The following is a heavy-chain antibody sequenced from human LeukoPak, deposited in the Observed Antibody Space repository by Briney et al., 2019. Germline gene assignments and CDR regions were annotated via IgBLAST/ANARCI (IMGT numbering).Heavy chain of an antibody. Sequence: ASVKVSCKASGYTFTGYYMHWVRQAPGQGLEWMGWINPNSGGTNYAQKFQGRVTMTGDTSISTAYMELSRLRSDDTAVYYCARDRRDRTYYYDSSGYYPFDYWGQGTLVTVSS. V-gene: IGHV1-2*02. CDR2: INPNSGGT. CDR3: ARDRRDRTYYYDSSGYYPFDY. D-gene: IGHD3-22*01. J-gene: IGHJ4*02. CDR1: GYTFTGYY.